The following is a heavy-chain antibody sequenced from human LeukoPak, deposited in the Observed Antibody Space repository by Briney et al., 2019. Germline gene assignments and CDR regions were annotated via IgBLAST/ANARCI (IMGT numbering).Heavy chain of an antibody. J-gene: IGHJ4*02. Sequence: GASVKVSCKASGYTFTGYYMHWVRQAPGQGLEWMGRINPNSGGTNYAQKFQGRVTATRDTSISTAYMELSSLRSEDTAVYYCARGTRDGYNPEYYFDYWGQGTLVTVSS. D-gene: IGHD5-24*01. CDR1: GYTFTGYY. CDR2: INPNSGGT. V-gene: IGHV1-2*06. CDR3: ARGTRDGYNPEYYFDY.